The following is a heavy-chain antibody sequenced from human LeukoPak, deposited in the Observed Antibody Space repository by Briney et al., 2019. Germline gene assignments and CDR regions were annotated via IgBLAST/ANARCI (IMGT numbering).Heavy chain of an antibody. Sequence: SETLSLTCSVSGASISSSNHYWGWIRQPPGKGLEWIGSLYYSGSTYYNPSLKSRVTISVDTSKNQFSLKLNSVTAADTAVYYCVRRTSGSYSDYWGQGTLVTVSS. J-gene: IGHJ4*02. CDR2: LYYSGST. D-gene: IGHD1-26*01. CDR1: GASISSSNHY. CDR3: VRRTSGSYSDY. V-gene: IGHV4-39*01.